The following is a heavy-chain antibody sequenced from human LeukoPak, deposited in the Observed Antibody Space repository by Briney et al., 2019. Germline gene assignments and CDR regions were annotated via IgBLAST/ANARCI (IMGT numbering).Heavy chain of an antibody. CDR3: GRVDMATTKDY. V-gene: IGHV1-18*01. D-gene: IGHD5-24*01. J-gene: IGHJ4*02. CDR2: ISAYNGDT. Sequence: ASVKVSCKAFGYTFTNYGITWVRQAPGQGLEWTGWISAYNGDTKYGQNFQGRVTMTTDTSTSTAYMDLRSLSSDDTAVYYCGRVDMATTKDYWGQGTLVTVSS. CDR1: GYTFTNYG.